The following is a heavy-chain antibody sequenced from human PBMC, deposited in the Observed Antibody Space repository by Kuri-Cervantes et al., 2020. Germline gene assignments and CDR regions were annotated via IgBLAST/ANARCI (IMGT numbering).Heavy chain of an antibody. D-gene: IGHD2-8*01. CDR3: VKGGLYGDYLDH. Sequence: LSLTCAASGFTFSSYWMSWVRQAPGKGLEWVANIKQDGSEKYYVDSVKGRFTISRDNAKNSLYLQMNSLRAEDTAVYYCVKGGLYGDYLDHWGQGTLVTVSS. J-gene: IGHJ4*02. CDR2: IKQDGSEK. V-gene: IGHV3-7*03. CDR1: GFTFSSYW.